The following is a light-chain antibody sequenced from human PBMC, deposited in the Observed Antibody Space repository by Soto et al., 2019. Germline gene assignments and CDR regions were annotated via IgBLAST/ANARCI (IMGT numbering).Light chain of an antibody. CDR3: QQYNNWPPDRT. V-gene: IGKV3-15*01. Sequence: EIVMTQSPATLSVSPGERATLSCRASQSVGSNLAWYQQKPGQAPRLLIYGASTRATGIPARFSGSGSGTELTLTISSRQSEDLAIYFWQQYNNWPPDRTFGQGTKVELK. CDR2: GAS. J-gene: IGKJ1*01. CDR1: QSVGSN.